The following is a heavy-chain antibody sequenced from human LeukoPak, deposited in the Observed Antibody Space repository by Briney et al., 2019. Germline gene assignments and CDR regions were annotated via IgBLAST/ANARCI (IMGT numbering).Heavy chain of an antibody. CDR1: GGSISSGSYY. CDR2: IYTSGST. Sequence: PSQTLSLTCTVSGGSISSGSYYWSWIRQPAGKGLEWIGRIYTSGSTNYNPSLKSRVTISVDTSTNQFSLKLSSVTAADTAVYYCARDDPYSGYSFDYWGQGTLVTVSS. V-gene: IGHV4-61*02. D-gene: IGHD5-12*01. CDR3: ARDDPYSGYSFDY. J-gene: IGHJ4*02.